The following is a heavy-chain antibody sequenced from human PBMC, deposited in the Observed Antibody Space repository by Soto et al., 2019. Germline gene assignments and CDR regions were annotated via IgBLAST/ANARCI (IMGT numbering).Heavy chain of an antibody. D-gene: IGHD3-16*01. CDR2: ISAYNGNT. Sequence: QVQLVQSGAEVKKPGASVKVSCKASGYTFTNFGISWVRQAPGQGLEWMGWISAYNGNTNYAQNFQGRITMTTDTSTSSAYMERRSLGSDDTAVYYCAGGGTPIDYWGQGTLVTVSS. J-gene: IGHJ4*02. V-gene: IGHV1-18*01. CDR3: AGGGTPIDY. CDR1: GYTFTNFG.